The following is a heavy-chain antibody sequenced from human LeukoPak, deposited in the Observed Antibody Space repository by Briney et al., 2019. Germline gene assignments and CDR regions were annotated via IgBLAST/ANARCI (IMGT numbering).Heavy chain of an antibody. CDR1: GFSLISGVG. V-gene: IGHV2-5*02. CDR2: IYWDDDK. Sequence: SGPTLVKPTQTPTLTCTFSGFSLISGVGVGWIRQPPGKALEWLALIYWDDDKRYSTSLKSRPNITKDTANNQVVLTMSNMDPVDTSTYYCGHSNIWTGYYSWGQGTLVTVSS. CDR3: GHSNIWTGYYS. D-gene: IGHD3-9*01. J-gene: IGHJ4*02.